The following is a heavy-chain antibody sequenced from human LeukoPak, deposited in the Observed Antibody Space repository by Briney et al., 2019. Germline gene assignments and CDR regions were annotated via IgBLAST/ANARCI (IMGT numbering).Heavy chain of an antibody. J-gene: IGHJ2*01. CDR2: IHQSGST. Sequence: SETLSLTCTVSGASISSFKWWSWVRPPPGKSLEWIGEIHQSGSTNCNPSLKSRVIMSLDTSKNQLSLMVSSVTAADTAVYHCARVATTPRYFDLWGRGTLVTVSS. CDR3: ARVATTPRYFDL. V-gene: IGHV4-4*02. D-gene: IGHD1-1*01. CDR1: GASISSFKW.